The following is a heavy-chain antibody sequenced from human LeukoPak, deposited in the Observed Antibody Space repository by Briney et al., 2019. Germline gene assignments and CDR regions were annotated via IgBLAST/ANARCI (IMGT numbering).Heavy chain of an antibody. CDR2: INHSGST. CDR3: ARAGSWYVGHWFDL. Sequence: SETLSLTCAVYGGSFSGYYWSWIRQPPGKGLEWIGEINHSGSTNYNPSLKSRVTISVDTSKNQFSLKLSSVTAADTAVYYCARAGSWYVGHWFDLWGQGTLVTVSS. J-gene: IGHJ5*02. CDR1: GGSFSGYY. D-gene: IGHD6-13*01. V-gene: IGHV4-34*01.